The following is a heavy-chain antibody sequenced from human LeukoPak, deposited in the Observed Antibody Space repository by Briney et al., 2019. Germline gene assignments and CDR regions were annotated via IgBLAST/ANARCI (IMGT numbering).Heavy chain of an antibody. CDR3: AREGPRGNSQFDY. CDR1: GFTLSSYS. Sequence: GGSLRLSCAASGFTLSSYSMNWVRQAPGKGLEWVSYISSSSTNIYYADSVKGRLTISRDNSKNTLYLQMNSLRAEDTAVYYCAREGPRGNSQFDYWGQGTLVTVSS. V-gene: IGHV3-48*01. D-gene: IGHD2/OR15-2a*01. J-gene: IGHJ4*02. CDR2: ISSSSTNI.